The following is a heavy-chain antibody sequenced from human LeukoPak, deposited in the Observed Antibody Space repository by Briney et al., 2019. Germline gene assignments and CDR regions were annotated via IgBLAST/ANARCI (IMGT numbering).Heavy chain of an antibody. D-gene: IGHD3-10*01. CDR3: RFKLLWFGEGIDY. J-gene: IGHJ4*02. V-gene: IGHV3-23*01. CDR1: GFTFSSYG. CDR2: ISGSGGST. Sequence: GGSLRLSCAASGFTFSSYGMSWVRQAPGKGLEWVSAISGSGGSTYYADSVKGRFTISRDNSKNTLYLQMNSLRAEDTAVYYCRFKLLWFGEGIDYWGQGTLVTVSS.